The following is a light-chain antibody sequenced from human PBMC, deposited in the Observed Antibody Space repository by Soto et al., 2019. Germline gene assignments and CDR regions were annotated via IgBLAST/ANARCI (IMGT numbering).Light chain of an antibody. CDR2: TTS. J-gene: IGKJ2*01. Sequence: DIQLTQSPSSVSSSVGERVSISCRASQSISRYLNWYQWRPGKAPTLLIYTTSSVQSGVPSRFSGSGSGTDFTLTISSLQPEDFATYYCQQSSNTPYTFGRGTKLAI. CDR3: QQSSNTPYT. CDR1: QSISRY. V-gene: IGKV1-39*01.